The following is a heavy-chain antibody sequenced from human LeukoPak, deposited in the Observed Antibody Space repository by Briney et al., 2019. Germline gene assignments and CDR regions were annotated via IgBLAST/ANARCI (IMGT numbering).Heavy chain of an antibody. CDR1: GGSISIYY. D-gene: IGHD6-19*01. J-gene: IGHJ4*02. Sequence: SETLSLTCTVSGGSISIYYWSWIRQPAGKGLEWIGRIYTSGSTNYNPSLKSRVTMSVDTSKNQFSLKLSSVTAADTAVYYCARDVHSSGWYGNDYWGQGTLVTVSS. V-gene: IGHV4-4*07. CDR2: IYTSGST. CDR3: ARDVHSSGWYGNDY.